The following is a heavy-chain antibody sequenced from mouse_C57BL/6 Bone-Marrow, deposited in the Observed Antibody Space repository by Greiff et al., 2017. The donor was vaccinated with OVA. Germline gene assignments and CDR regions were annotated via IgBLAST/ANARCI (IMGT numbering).Heavy chain of an antibody. J-gene: IGHJ1*03. D-gene: IGHD5-1*01. CDR2: IDPSDSYT. CDR1: GYTFTSYW. CDR3: AREEYDSYFDV. Sequence: QVQLKQPGAELVKPGASVKLSCKASGYTFTSYWMQWVKQRPGQGLEWIGEIDPSDSYTNYNQKFKGKATLTVDTSSSTAYMQLSSLTSEDSAVYYCAREEYDSYFDVWGTGTTVTVSS. V-gene: IGHV1-50*01.